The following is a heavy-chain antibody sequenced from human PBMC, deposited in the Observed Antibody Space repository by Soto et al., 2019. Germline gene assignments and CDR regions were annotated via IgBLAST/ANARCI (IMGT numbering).Heavy chain of an antibody. J-gene: IGHJ4*02. D-gene: IGHD3-22*01. CDR1: GYTFTSYY. CDR3: ARAREYYYDSSGYYSLLSSFDY. Sequence: ASVKVSCKASGYTFTSYYMHWVRQAPGQGLEWMGIINPSGGSTSYAQKFQGRVTMTRDTSTSTVYMELSSLRSEDTAVYYCARAREYYYDSSGYYSLLSSFDYWGQGTLVTVSP. CDR2: INPSGGST. V-gene: IGHV1-46*01.